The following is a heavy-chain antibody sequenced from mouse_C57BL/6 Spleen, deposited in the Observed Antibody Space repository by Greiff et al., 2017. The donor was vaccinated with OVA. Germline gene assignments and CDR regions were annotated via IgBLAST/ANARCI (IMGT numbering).Heavy chain of an antibody. CDR2: ISYDGSN. CDR3: AREESSMDY. V-gene: IGHV3-6*01. CDR1: GYSITSGYY. Sequence: EVKLLESGPGLVKPSQSLSLTCSVTGYSITSGYYWNWIRQFPGNKLEWMGYISYDGSNNYNPSLKNRISITRDTSKNQFFLTLNSVTTEDTATYYCAREESSMDYWGQGTSVTVSS. J-gene: IGHJ4*01.